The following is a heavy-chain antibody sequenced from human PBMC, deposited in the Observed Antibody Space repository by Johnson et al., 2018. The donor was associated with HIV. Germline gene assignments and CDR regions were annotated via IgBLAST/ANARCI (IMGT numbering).Heavy chain of an antibody. CDR2: IYSGGTT. V-gene: IGHV3-53*01. CDR1: GFTVSSNY. J-gene: IGHJ3*02. Sequence: VQLLESGGGVVRPGVSLRLSCAASGFTVSSNYMSWVRQAPGKGLEWVSVIYSGGTTYYADSVKGRFTISRDKSNNTLVLQMNSLRAEDTAVYYCARTAMTPVTSSPDAFDIWGQGTMVTVSS. CDR3: ARTAMTPVTSSPDAFDI. D-gene: IGHD4-17*01.